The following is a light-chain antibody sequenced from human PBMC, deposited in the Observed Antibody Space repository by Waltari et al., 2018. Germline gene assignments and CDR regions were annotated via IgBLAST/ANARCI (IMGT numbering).Light chain of an antibody. CDR1: QSVNNF. Sequence: SCRASQSVNNFCGWYQQKSGQAPRLLIYDASNSAAGIPSRFSGSGSGTEFTRTITSLEPEDFAIYYCQQRSNLLTFGGGTKVEIK. V-gene: IGKV3-11*01. CDR2: DAS. CDR3: QQRSNLLT. J-gene: IGKJ4*01.